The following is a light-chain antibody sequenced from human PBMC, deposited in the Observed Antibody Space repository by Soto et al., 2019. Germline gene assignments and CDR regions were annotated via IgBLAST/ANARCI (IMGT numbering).Light chain of an antibody. CDR3: QQYGSSPPFT. CDR1: QSVSSSY. J-gene: IGKJ3*01. CDR2: GAS. Sequence: EIVLTQSPGTLSLSPGERATLSCRASQSVSSSYLAWYQQKPGQAPRLLIYGASSRATGIPDRFSGSGCGTDFTLTISRLEPEDFAVYYCQQYGSSPPFTFGPVTKVDIK. V-gene: IGKV3-20*01.